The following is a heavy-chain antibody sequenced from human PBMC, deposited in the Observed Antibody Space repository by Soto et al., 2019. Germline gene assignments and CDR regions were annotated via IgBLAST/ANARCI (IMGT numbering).Heavy chain of an antibody. D-gene: IGHD3-22*01. CDR3: VRAYGAYDSSGYYSYYFDF. J-gene: IGHJ4*02. Sequence: ASVKVSCKASGYTFTGYYMHWVRQAPGQGLEWMGWINPNSGGTNYAQKFQGWVTMTRDTSISTAYMELSRLRSDDTAVFYCVRAYGAYDSSGYYSYYFDFWGQGTLVTVSS. CDR2: INPNSGGT. V-gene: IGHV1-2*04. CDR1: GYTFTGYY.